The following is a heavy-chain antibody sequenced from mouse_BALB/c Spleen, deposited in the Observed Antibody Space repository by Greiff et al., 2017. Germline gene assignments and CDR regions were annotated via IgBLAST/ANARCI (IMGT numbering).Heavy chain of an antibody. CDR1: GFTFSSFG. CDR2: ISSGSSTI. Sequence: EVLLVESGGGLVQPGGSRKLSCAASGFTFSSFGMHWVRQAPEKGLEWVAYISSGSSTIYYADTVKGRFTISRDNPKNTLFLQMTSLRSEDTAMYYCARSGGFLDYYAMDYCGQGTSVTVSS. J-gene: IGHJ4*01. CDR3: ARSGGFLDYYAMDY. D-gene: IGHD3-1*01. V-gene: IGHV5-17*02.